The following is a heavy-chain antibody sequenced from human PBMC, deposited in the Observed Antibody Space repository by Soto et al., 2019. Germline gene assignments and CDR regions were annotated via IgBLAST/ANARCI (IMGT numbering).Heavy chain of an antibody. V-gene: IGHV3-48*02. J-gene: IGHJ6*02. CDR3: ARRITMVRGPYYYYAMDV. CDR2: ITSTSSTK. Sequence: GGSLRLSCAASGFTFSSHAMNWVRQAPGKGLEWLSYITSTSSTKHYAASVEGRFTISSDNAKNSLYLQMNSLRDEDTAVYYCARRITMVRGPYYYYAMDVWGQGTTVTVSS. CDR1: GFTFSSHA. D-gene: IGHD3-10*01.